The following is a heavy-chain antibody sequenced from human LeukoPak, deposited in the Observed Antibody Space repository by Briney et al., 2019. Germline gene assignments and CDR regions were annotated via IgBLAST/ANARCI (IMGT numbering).Heavy chain of an antibody. V-gene: IGHV4-59*08. Sequence: SETLSLTCTVSGGSISSYYWSWIRQPPGKGLEWIAYISDIGSINYNPSLQSRVTISLDTSKNQFSLKLSSVTTADTAVYYCAGHHPRNTVDFWGQGTLVTVSS. D-gene: IGHD2-8*02. CDR3: AGHHPRNTVDF. CDR2: ISDIGSI. CDR1: GGSISSYY. J-gene: IGHJ4*02.